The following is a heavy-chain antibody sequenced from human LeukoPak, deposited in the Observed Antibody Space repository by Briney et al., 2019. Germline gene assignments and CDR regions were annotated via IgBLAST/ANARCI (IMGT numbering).Heavy chain of an antibody. CDR1: GGSISSYY. CDR3: ARYDGIAVAGNAFEWLDP. J-gene: IGHJ5*02. V-gene: IGHV4-59*01. D-gene: IGHD6-19*01. CDR2: IYYSGST. Sequence: SETLSLTCTISGGSISSYYWSWIRQPPGKGLEWIGYIYYSGSTNYNPSLKSRVTISVDTSKNQFSLKLSSVTAADTAVYYCARYDGIAVAGNAFEWLDPWGQGTLVTVSS.